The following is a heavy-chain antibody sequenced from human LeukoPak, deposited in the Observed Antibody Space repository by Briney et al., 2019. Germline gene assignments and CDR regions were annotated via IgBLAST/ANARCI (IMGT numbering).Heavy chain of an antibody. J-gene: IGHJ6*02. CDR3: TSQGDFWSGYWAMNV. V-gene: IGHV3-21*01. D-gene: IGHD3-3*01. CDR1: GFTFTTYS. CDR2: ISSTSSYI. Sequence: PGGSLRLSCVASGFTFTTYSLNWVRQAPGKGLEWVSSISSTSSYIYYADSVKGRFTLSRDNAKNSIYLQMDSLRAEDTAVYYCTSQGDFWSGYWAMNVWGQGTTVIVSS.